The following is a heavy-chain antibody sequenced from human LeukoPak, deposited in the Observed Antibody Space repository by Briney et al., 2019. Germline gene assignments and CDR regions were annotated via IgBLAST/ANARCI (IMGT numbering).Heavy chain of an antibody. D-gene: IGHD2-2*01. J-gene: IGHJ4*02. CDR1: GYTFSHFV. V-gene: IGHV1-18*01. Sequence: ASVKVSCKTSGYTFSHFVINWVRQAPGQGLEWMGWISGNNDNPNYGQKFQGRFTVTTDSSTSTAYMELRNLRFDDTAVYYCARDGTSTDDYWGQGTLVTVSS. CDR2: ISGNNDNP. CDR3: ARDGTSTDDY.